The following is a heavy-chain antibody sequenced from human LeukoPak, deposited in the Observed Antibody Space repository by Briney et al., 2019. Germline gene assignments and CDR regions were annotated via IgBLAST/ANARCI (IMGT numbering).Heavy chain of an antibody. CDR1: GGTFSSSA. CDR3: ARIPPPHPSNPYGNWFDP. CDR2: IIPIFGTA. V-gene: IGHV1-69*06. J-gene: IGHJ5*02. D-gene: IGHD4-11*01. Sequence: SVKVSCKASGGTFSSSAISWVRQAPGQGLEWMGGIIPIFGTANYAQKFQGRVTITADKSTSTAYMELSSLRSEDTAVYYCARIPPPHPSNPYGNWFDPWGHGPLVTVSS.